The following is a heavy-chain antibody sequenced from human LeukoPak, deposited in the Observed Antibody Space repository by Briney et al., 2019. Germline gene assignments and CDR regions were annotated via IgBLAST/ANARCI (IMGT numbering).Heavy chain of an antibody. Sequence: GGSLRLSCAPSGFTVSSNYMSWVRQAPGKGLEWVSVIYSGGSTYYADSVKGRFTISRDNSKNTLYLQMNSLRAEDTAVYYCARDSPEYSSGWPYYYYYYMDVWGKGTTVTISS. J-gene: IGHJ6*03. CDR3: ARDSPEYSSGWPYYYYYYMDV. V-gene: IGHV3-66*01. CDR1: GFTVSSNY. D-gene: IGHD6-19*01. CDR2: IYSGGST.